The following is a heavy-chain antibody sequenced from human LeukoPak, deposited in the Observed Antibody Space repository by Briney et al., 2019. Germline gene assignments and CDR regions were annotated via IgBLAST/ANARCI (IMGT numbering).Heavy chain of an antibody. CDR3: ARARYCSSTSCHRGEYFQH. CDR1: GYTFTSYD. Sequence: ASVKVSCKASGYTFTSYDINWVRQATGQGLEWMGWMNPNSGNTGYAQKFQGRVTITRNTSISTAYMELSSLRSEDTAVYYCARARYCSSTSCHRGEYFQHWGQGTLVTVSS. CDR2: MNPNSGNT. D-gene: IGHD2-2*01. J-gene: IGHJ1*01. V-gene: IGHV1-8*03.